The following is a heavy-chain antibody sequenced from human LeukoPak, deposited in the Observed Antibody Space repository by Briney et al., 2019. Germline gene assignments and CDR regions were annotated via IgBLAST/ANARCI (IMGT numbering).Heavy chain of an antibody. CDR2: INPNSGGT. Sequence: ASVKVSCKASGYTFTGYYMHGVRQAPGQGLEWMGWINPNSGGTNYAQKFQGRVTMTRNTSISTAYMELSSLRAEDTAVYYCAKDHGEVVPDWGQGTLVTVSS. CDR3: AKDHGEVVPD. J-gene: IGHJ4*02. CDR1: GYTFTGYY. V-gene: IGHV1-2*02. D-gene: IGHD2-2*01.